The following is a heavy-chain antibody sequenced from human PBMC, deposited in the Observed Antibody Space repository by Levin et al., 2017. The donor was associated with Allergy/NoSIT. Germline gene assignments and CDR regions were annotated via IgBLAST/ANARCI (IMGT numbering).Heavy chain of an antibody. Sequence: PGESLKISCAASGFTFSTYSMNWVRQAPGKGLEWIAYISSSGHITYYADSVQGRFTICRDSAKNSLYLQMDSLRPEDTAVYYCARRPALIFFDLWGQGPQVTVSS. CDR1: GFTFSTYS. V-gene: IGHV3-48*04. CDR2: ISSSGHIT. J-gene: IGHJ4*02. D-gene: IGHD6-6*01. CDR3: ARRPALIFFDL.